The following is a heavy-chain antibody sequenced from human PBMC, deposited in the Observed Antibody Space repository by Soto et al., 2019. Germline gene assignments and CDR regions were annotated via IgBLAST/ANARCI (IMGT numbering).Heavy chain of an antibody. D-gene: IGHD3-22*01. CDR1: GGSISSYY. CDR3: ARHSPDPYYYDSSGYYQFFDY. V-gene: IGHV4-59*08. CDR2: IYYSGST. J-gene: IGHJ4*02. Sequence: SETLSLTCTVSGGSISSYYWSWIRQPPGKGLEWIGYIYYSGSTSYNPSLKSRVTISVDTSKNQFSLKLSSVTAADTAVYYCARHSPDPYYYDSSGYYQFFDYWGQGTLVTVSS.